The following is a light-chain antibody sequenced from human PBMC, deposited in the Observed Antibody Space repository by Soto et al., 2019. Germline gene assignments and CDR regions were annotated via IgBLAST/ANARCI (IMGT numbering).Light chain of an antibody. V-gene: IGKV3-20*01. CDR2: GAS. CDR1: QSVSSNY. Sequence: EIVLTQSPGTLPLSPGERATLSCRASQSVSSNYLVWYQQKPGQAPRPLIYGASSRATGIPDRFSGSGSGTDLTLPISRLEPEDFAVYYCQQYANSPFTFGQGTKLEIK. CDR3: QQYANSPFT. J-gene: IGKJ2*01.